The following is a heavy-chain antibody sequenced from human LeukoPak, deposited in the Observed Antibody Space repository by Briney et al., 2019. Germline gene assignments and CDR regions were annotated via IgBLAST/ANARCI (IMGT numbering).Heavy chain of an antibody. CDR1: GGSISSGGYY. D-gene: IGHD3-3*01. Sequence: SQTLSLTCTVSGGSISSGGYYWSWIRQPPGKGLEWIGEINHSGSTNYNPSFKSRVTISVDTSKNQFSLKLSSVTAADTAVYYCARGLGRITIFGVAPVAFDIWGQGTMVTVSS. J-gene: IGHJ3*02. CDR2: INHSGST. V-gene: IGHV4-30-2*01. CDR3: ARGLGRITIFGVAPVAFDI.